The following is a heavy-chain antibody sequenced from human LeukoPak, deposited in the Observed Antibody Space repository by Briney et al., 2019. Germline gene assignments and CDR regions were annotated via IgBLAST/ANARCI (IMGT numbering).Heavy chain of an antibody. V-gene: IGHV3-23*01. J-gene: IGHJ6*02. CDR1: GFTFSIYA. Sequence: PGGSLRLSCAASGFTFSIYAMSWVRQAPGKGLEWVSAISGSGGSTYYADSVKGRFTISRDNSKNTLYLQMNSLRAEDTAVYYCAKDPYCSGGSCYNPYYYGMDVWGQGTTVTVSS. CDR3: AKDPYCSGGSCYNPYYYGMDV. D-gene: IGHD2-15*01. CDR2: ISGSGGST.